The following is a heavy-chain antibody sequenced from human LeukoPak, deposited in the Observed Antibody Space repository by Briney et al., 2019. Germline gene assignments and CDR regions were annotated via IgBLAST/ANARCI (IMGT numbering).Heavy chain of an antibody. Sequence: SQTLSLTCAISGDSVSSNSAAWNWIRQSPSRGLEWLGRTYYRSKWYNDYAVSVKSRITINPDTSKNQFSLQLNSVTPEDTAVYYCARASGSSWDYYYYMDVWGKGTTVTVSS. V-gene: IGHV6-1*01. CDR1: GDSVSSNSAA. CDR3: ARASGSSWDYYYYMDV. D-gene: IGHD6-13*01. J-gene: IGHJ6*03. CDR2: TYYRSKWYN.